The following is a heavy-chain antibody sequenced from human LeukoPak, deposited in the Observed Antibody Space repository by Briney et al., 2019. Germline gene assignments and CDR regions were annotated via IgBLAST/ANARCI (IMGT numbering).Heavy chain of an antibody. J-gene: IGHJ5*02. Sequence: SETLSLTCAVYGGSFSGYYWSWIRQPPGKGLEWIGEINHSGSTNYNPSLKSRVTISVDTSKNQFSLKLSSVTAVDTAVYYCARGRGLIFTHYGSGRYVWFDPWGQGTLVTVSS. D-gene: IGHD3-10*01. CDR2: INHSGST. CDR1: GGSFSGYY. CDR3: ARGRGLIFTHYGSGRYVWFDP. V-gene: IGHV4-34*01.